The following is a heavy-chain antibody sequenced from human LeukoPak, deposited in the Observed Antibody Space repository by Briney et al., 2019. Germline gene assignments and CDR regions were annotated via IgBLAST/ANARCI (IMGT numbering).Heavy chain of an antibody. CDR1: GFTFSSYA. CDR3: ARDTAMAPGGMDV. CDR2: ISGSGGST. V-gene: IGHV3-23*01. Sequence: GGSLRLSCAASGFTFSSYAMSWVRQAPGKGLEWVSAISGSGGSTYYADSVKGRFTISRDNAKNSLYLQMNSLRAEDTAVYYCARDTAMAPGGMDVWGQGTTVTVSS. D-gene: IGHD5-18*01. J-gene: IGHJ6*02.